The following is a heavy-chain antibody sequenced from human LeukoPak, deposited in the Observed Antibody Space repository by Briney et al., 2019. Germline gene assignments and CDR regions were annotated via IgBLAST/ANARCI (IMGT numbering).Heavy chain of an antibody. CDR3: ASQRTEIVLRFLEWSYSPFDY. J-gene: IGHJ4*02. CDR2: IKQDGSEK. V-gene: IGHV3-7*01. D-gene: IGHD3-3*01. CDR1: GFTFSSYW. Sequence: GGSLRLSCAASGFTFSSYWMSWVRQAPGKGLEWVANIKQDGSEKYYVDSVKGRFTISRDNAKNSLYLQMNSLRAEDTAVYYCASQRTEIVLRFLEWSYSPFDYWGQGTLVTVSS.